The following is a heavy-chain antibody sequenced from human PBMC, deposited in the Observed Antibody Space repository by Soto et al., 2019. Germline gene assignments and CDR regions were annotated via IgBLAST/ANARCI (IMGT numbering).Heavy chain of an antibody. V-gene: IGHV3-30*18. CDR3: AKDTRSYDILTGLDY. CDR2: ISYDGSNK. J-gene: IGHJ4*02. D-gene: IGHD3-9*01. CDR1: GFTFSSYG. Sequence: GGSLRLSCAASGFTFSSYGMHWVRQAPGKGLEWVAVISYDGSNKYYADSVRGRFTISRDNSKNTLYLQMNSLRAEDTAVYYCAKDTRSYDILTGLDYWGQGTLVTVSS.